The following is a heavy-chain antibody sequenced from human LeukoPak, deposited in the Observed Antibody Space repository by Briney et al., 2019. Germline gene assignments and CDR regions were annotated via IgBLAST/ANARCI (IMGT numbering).Heavy chain of an antibody. D-gene: IGHD3-10*01. CDR2: IKSKTDGGTT. CDR3: TTEIDYHGSGNYGLTEY. J-gene: IGHJ4*02. Sequence: KTGGSLRLSCAASGFTFTNAWMSWVRQAPGKGLEWVGRIKSKTDGGTTDYTAPVKGRFTISRDDSKNTLYLQMNSLKTEDTAIYYCTTEIDYHGSGNYGLTEYWGQGTLVTVSS. CDR1: GFTFTNAW. V-gene: IGHV3-15*01.